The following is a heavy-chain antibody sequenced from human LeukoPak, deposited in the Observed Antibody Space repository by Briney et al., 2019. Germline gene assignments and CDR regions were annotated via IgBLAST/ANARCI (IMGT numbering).Heavy chain of an antibody. J-gene: IGHJ4*02. D-gene: IGHD3-16*01. CDR1: GGSISSYY. CDR2: IYYSGST. CDR3: ARNGGPGFTHY. Sequence: KPSETLSLTCTVSGGSISSYYWSWIRQPPGKGLEWIGYIYYSGSTNYNPSLKSRVTISVDTSKNQFSLRLTSVTAADTAVYYCARNGGPGFTHYWGQGTLVTVSS. V-gene: IGHV4-59*01.